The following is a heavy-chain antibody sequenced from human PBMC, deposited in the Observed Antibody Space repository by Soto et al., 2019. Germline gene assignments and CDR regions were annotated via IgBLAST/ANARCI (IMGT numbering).Heavy chain of an antibody. Sequence: PGGSLRLSCAASGFTFSGYAMHWVRQAPGKGLEWVAVISYDGSNKYYADSVKGRFTISRDNSKNTLYLQMNSLRAEDTAVHYCARDRGIAAAGTAGVDYWGQGTLVTVSS. CDR2: ISYDGSNK. CDR1: GFTFSGYA. CDR3: ARDRGIAAAGTAGVDY. J-gene: IGHJ4*02. V-gene: IGHV3-30-3*01. D-gene: IGHD6-13*01.